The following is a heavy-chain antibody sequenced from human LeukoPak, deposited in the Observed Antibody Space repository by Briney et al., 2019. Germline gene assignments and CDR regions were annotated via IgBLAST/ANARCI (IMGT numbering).Heavy chain of an antibody. Sequence: ASVKVSCKASGYTFTSYGISWVRQAPGQGLEWMGWISAYNGNTNYAQKLQGRVTMTTDTSTSTAYMELRSLRSDDTAVYYCALGYCSGGSCYSVNVHWGQGTLVTVSS. CDR2: ISAYNGNT. J-gene: IGHJ4*02. CDR3: ALGYCSGGSCYSVNVH. CDR1: GYTFTSYG. D-gene: IGHD2-15*01. V-gene: IGHV1-18*01.